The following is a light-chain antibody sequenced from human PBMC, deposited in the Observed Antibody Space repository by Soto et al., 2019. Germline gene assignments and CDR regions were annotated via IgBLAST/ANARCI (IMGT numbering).Light chain of an antibody. Sequence: DVVMTQSPLSLPVTLGQSASISCRPSQSLVHSDGNTYLIWLQQRPGQSPRRLIYQVSHRDSGVPDRFSGSGSGIDITLKISRVEAEDVGIYYCMQGTYWPYTFGQGTKLEIK. CDR1: QSLVHSDGNTY. CDR2: QVS. CDR3: MQGTYWPYT. V-gene: IGKV2-30*02. J-gene: IGKJ2*01.